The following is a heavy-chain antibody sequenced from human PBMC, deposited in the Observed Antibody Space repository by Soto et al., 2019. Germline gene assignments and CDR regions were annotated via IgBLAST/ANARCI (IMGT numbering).Heavy chain of an antibody. CDR2: IWYDGSNK. Sequence: GGSLRLSCAASGFTFSSYGMHWVRQAPGKGLEWVAVIWYDGSNKYYADSVKGRFTISRDNSKNTLYLQMNSLRAEETAVYYCARGLGYRRGYSGYDYGNDAFDIWGQGTMVTVSS. V-gene: IGHV3-33*01. J-gene: IGHJ3*02. D-gene: IGHD5-12*01. CDR3: ARGLGYRRGYSGYDYGNDAFDI. CDR1: GFTFSSYG.